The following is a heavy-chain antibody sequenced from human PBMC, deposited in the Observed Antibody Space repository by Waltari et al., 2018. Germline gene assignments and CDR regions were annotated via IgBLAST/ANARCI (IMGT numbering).Heavy chain of an antibody. CDR1: GGHIDRGGYS. Sequence: QLQLPESGSGLVKPSQTLTLTCAVPGGHIDRGGYSWSWIRQAPGKGLEWIGYIYHSGRSDYNPSLKSRLTISVDRSKNQFSLNLSSVTAADTAVYYCARGSPFDLWGRGTLVTVSS. D-gene: IGHD1-26*01. CDR2: IYHSGRS. V-gene: IGHV4-30-2*01. CDR3: ARGSPFDL. J-gene: IGHJ2*01.